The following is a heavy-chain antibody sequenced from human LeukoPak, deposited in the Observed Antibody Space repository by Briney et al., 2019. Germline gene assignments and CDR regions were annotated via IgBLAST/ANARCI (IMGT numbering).Heavy chain of an antibody. D-gene: IGHD3-10*01. J-gene: IGHJ6*02. CDR3: AREMYFYGSGTYYVNYYYHGMDV. V-gene: IGHV4-34*01. CDR2: INHSGSA. Sequence: SETLSLTCAVYGGSFSGYYWSWIRQPPGKGLEWIGEINHSGSANYNPSLKSRVTISVDTSKNQFSLKLSSVTAADTAMYYCAREMYFYGSGTYYVNYYYHGMDVWGQGTTVTVSS. CDR1: GGSFSGYY.